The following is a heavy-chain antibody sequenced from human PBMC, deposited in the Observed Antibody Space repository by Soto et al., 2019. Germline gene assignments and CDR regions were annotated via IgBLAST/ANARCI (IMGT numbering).Heavy chain of an antibody. J-gene: IGHJ3*02. CDR1: GGSISSYY. D-gene: IGHD3-10*01. V-gene: IGHV4-59*01. CDR3: ARSSRWGVGKDAFDI. CDR2: IYYSGST. Sequence: QVQLQESGPGLVKPSETLSLTCTVSGGSISSYYWSWIRQPPGKGLEWIGYIYYSGSTNYNPSLKSRVTISVATSKNQFYLKLSSVTAADTAVYYCARSSRWGVGKDAFDIWGQGTMVTVSS.